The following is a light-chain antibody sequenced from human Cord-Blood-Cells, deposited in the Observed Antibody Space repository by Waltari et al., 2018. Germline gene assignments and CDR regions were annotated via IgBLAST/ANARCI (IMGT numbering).Light chain of an antibody. J-gene: IGKJ2*01. CDR3: QQYNNWPYT. V-gene: IGKV3-15*01. CDR1: QSVSSN. CDR2: GAS. Sequence: EIVMTQSPATLSVSPGERATLSCRASQSVSSNLAWYQQKPGQAPRLLIHGASTRATGIPARCSGSGSGTEFTLTISSLQSEDFAVYYCQQYNNWPYTFGQGTKLEIK.